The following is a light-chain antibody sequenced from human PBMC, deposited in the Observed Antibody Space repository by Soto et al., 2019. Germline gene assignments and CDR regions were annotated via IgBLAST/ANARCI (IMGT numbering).Light chain of an antibody. V-gene: IGLV1-40*01. CDR1: SSNIGAGYD. Sequence: QSLLTQPPSVSGAPGQTVTISCTGSSSNIGAGYDVHWYQQLPGTAPKFFMYGNNYRPSGVPDRFSGSKSGTSASLAITGLQAEDEADYYCQSYDNSLNTFYVFGTGTKVTVL. CDR2: GNN. CDR3: QSYDNSLNTFYV. J-gene: IGLJ1*01.